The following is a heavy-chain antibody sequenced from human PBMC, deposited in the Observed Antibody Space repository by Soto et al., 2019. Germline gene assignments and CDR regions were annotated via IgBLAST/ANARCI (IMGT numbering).Heavy chain of an antibody. CDR2: IYYSGST. J-gene: IGHJ4*02. D-gene: IGHD2-15*01. CDR1: GGSISSGDYY. Sequence: SETLSLTCTVSGGSISSGDYYWSWIRRPPGKGLEWIGYIYYSGSTYYNPSLKSRVTISVDTSKNQFSLKLSSVTAADTAVYYCAREVVVVVAATPQQYYFDYWGQGTLVTVSS. CDR3: AREVVVVVAATPQQYYFDY. V-gene: IGHV4-30-4*01.